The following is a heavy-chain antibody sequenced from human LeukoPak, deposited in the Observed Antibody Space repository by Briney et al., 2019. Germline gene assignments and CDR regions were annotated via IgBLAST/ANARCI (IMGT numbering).Heavy chain of an antibody. D-gene: IGHD6-6*01. V-gene: IGHV1-69*01. J-gene: IGHJ6*02. CDR3: ARDRILEGQLAPSYWVPQPYYYYYCGMDV. Sequence: SVKVSCKASGGTFSSYAISWVRQAPGQGLEWMGGIIPIFGTANYAQKFQGRVTITADESTSTAYMELSSLRSEDTAVYYCARDRILEGQLAPSYWVPQPYYYYYCGMDVWGQGTTVTVSS. CDR1: GGTFSSYA. CDR2: IIPIFGTA.